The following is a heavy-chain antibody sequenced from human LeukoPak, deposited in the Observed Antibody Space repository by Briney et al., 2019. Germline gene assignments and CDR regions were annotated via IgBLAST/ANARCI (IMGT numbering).Heavy chain of an antibody. CDR1: GGSISSGGYS. CDR2: IYHSGST. Sequence: PSETLSLTCAVSGGSISSGGYSWRGLRQPPGRGLGWIGYIYHSGSTYYNPSLKSRVTISVDRSKNQFSLKLSSVTAADTAVYYCARVDDSSGYADYWGQGTLVTVSS. CDR3: ARVDDSSGYADY. V-gene: IGHV4-30-2*01. J-gene: IGHJ4*02. D-gene: IGHD3-22*01.